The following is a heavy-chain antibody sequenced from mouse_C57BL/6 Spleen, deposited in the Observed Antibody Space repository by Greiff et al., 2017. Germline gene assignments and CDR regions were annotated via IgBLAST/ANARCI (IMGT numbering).Heavy chain of an antibody. V-gene: IGHV14-1*01. D-gene: IGHD2-5*01. CDR3: THAYYSNYVIAY. CDR2: IDPEDGDT. CDR1: GFNIKDYY. J-gene: IGHJ3*01. Sequence: EVQLQQSGAELVRPGASVKLSCTASGFNIKDYYMHWVQQRPEQGLEWIGRIDPEDGDTEYAPKLQGKATMTADTSSNTAYLQLSSLTSEDTAVYYCTHAYYSNYVIAYWGQGTLVTVSA.